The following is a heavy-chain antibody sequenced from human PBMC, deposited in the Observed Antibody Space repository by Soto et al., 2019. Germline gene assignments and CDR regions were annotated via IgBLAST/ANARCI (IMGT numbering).Heavy chain of an antibody. CDR3: ARERTGDPTFFDY. CDR2: IYNSGST. J-gene: IGHJ4*02. V-gene: IGHV4-61*01. CDR1: GSSVSSGSYY. Sequence: QVQLRESGPGLVMPSETLSLTCTVSGSSVSSGSYYWSWIRQPPGKGLEWIGYIYNSGSTNYNPSLKSRVTISVDTSKSQFSLRLSSVSAADTAVYYCARERTGDPTFFDYWGQGTLVTVSS.